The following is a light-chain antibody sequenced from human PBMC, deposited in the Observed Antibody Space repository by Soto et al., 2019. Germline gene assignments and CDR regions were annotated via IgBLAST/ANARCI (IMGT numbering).Light chain of an antibody. CDR1: LSVASNY. CDR3: QQYGSAPWT. Sequence: EIVLTQSPGTLPLSPGERATLSCRASLSVASNYVAWYQQKPGQAPRLLIYAASGRATGIPDRFSGSGSGTDFTLTISRLEPEDFAVYYCQQYGSAPWTFGQGTKVAIK. J-gene: IGKJ1*01. V-gene: IGKV3-20*01. CDR2: AAS.